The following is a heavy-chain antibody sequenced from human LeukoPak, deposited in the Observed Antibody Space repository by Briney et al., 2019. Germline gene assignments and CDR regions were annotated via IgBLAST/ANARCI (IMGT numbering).Heavy chain of an antibody. J-gene: IGHJ4*02. CDR3: ARVSDDEYGGNSGADYFES. CDR1: GYSIISPFY. CDR2: IYHSGST. Sequence: SETLSPTCTVSGYSIISPFYWGWIRQSPGKGLEWIGIIYHSGSTYSNPSLRSRVTISVDTSKNQFSLKLNSVTAADTAVYYCARVSDDEYGGNSGADYFESWGQGTLVTVSS. D-gene: IGHD4-23*01. V-gene: IGHV4-38-2*02.